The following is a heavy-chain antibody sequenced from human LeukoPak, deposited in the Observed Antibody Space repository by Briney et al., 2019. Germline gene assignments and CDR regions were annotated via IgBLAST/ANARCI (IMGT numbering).Heavy chain of an antibody. CDR3: ARDIAGRGYFDY. J-gene: IGHJ4*02. Sequence: PSETLSLTCTVSGGSISSGGYYWSWLRQHPGKGLEWIGYIYYSGTTYYNPSLKSRVTMSVDTSKNQFSLRLSSVTAADTAVYHCARDIAGRGYFDYWGQGTLVTVSS. V-gene: IGHV4-31*03. CDR2: IYYSGTT. CDR1: GGSISSGGYY. D-gene: IGHD2-15*01.